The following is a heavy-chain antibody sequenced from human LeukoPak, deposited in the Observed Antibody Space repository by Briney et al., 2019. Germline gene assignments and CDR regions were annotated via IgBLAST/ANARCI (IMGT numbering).Heavy chain of an antibody. CDR3: ARMVDGDYGSDY. CDR2: INPNSGGT. V-gene: IGHV1-2*02. Sequence: GASVKVSCKASGYTFTDYYMHWVRQAPGQGLEWMGWINPNSGGTNYAQEFQGRVTMTRDTSISTAYMELSRLRSDDTAVYYCARMVDGDYGSDYWGQGTLVTVS. CDR1: GYTFTDYY. D-gene: IGHD4-17*01. J-gene: IGHJ4*02.